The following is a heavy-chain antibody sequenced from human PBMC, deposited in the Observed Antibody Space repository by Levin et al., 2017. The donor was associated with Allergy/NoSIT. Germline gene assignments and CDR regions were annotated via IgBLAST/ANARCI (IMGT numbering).Heavy chain of an antibody. Sequence: KISCQASGGTFSSYTISWVRQAPGQGLEWMGRIIPILGIANYAQKFQGRVTITADKSTSTAYMELSSLRSEDTAVYYCARDWGGPYGSGTFDYWGQGTLVTVSS. CDR2: IIPILGIA. V-gene: IGHV1-69*04. J-gene: IGHJ4*02. D-gene: IGHD3-10*01. CDR1: GGTFSSYT. CDR3: ARDWGGPYGSGTFDY.